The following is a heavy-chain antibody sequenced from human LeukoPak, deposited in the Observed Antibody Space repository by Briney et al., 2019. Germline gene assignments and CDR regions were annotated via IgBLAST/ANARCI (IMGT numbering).Heavy chain of an antibody. Sequence: GGSLRLSCAASGFRFSDYYMSWSRQAPGKGLEWVSYISSRSSYRNYADSVKGRFTISRDNAKNSLYLQMNSLRAEDTAVYYCARDIGTYDSSSYYSDYWGQGTLVTVSS. J-gene: IGHJ4*02. V-gene: IGHV3-11*05. CDR2: ISSRSSYR. CDR3: ARDIGTYDSSSYYSDY. D-gene: IGHD3-22*01. CDR1: GFRFSDYY.